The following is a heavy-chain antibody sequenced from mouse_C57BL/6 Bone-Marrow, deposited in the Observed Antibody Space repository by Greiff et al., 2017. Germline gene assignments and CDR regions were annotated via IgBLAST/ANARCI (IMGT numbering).Heavy chain of an antibody. J-gene: IGHJ1*03. Sequence: VHVKQSGAELVKPGASVKLSCTASGFNIKDYYMHWVKQRTEQGLEWIGRIDPEDGETKYAPKFQGKATITADTSSNTAYLQLSSLTSEDTAVYYCARPITTVVATDWYFDVWGTGTTVTVSS. CDR1: GFNIKDYY. D-gene: IGHD1-1*01. CDR2: IDPEDGET. CDR3: ARPITTVVATDWYFDV. V-gene: IGHV14-2*01.